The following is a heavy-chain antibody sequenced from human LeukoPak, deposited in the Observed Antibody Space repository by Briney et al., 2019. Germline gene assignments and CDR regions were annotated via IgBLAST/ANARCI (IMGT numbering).Heavy chain of an antibody. CDR1: GHTFTSNF. Sequence: ASVKVSCKASGHTFTSNFMHWVRQAPGQGLEWMAVLNPSDGDTTYAQKFQGRITMTRDTSTGTVYMELNSLTSEDTAVYYCAGETNAFDYWGKGPLVTVSS. J-gene: IGHJ4*02. CDR2: LNPSDGDT. CDR3: AGETNAFDY. V-gene: IGHV1-46*03.